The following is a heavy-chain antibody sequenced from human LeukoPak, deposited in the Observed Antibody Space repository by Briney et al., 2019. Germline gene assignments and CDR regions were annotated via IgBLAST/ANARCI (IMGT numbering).Heavy chain of an antibody. CDR2: MNPNRGNT. J-gene: IGHJ6*03. CDR3: ARARSIITIFGVVIIGSYYYYMDV. CDR1: GYTFTSYD. V-gene: IGHV1-8*03. Sequence: ASVKVSCKASGYTFTSYDINWVRQATGQGLEWMGWMNPNRGNTGYAQKFQGRVTITRNPSISTAYMELSSLRSEDTAVYYCARARSIITIFGVVIIGSYYYYMDVWGKGTTVTVSS. D-gene: IGHD3-3*01.